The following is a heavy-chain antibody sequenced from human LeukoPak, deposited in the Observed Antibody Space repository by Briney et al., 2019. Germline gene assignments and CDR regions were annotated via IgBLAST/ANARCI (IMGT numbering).Heavy chain of an antibody. Sequence: ASVKVSCKASGYTFSGYYIHWVRQAPGQGLEWMGWINPNTGGTKYAQRFQDRVTMTRDTSISTAYMEVSRLRYDDTAVYYCARPLRITMIRGAAFRASSDFDPWGQGTLVTVSS. V-gene: IGHV1-2*02. CDR1: GYTFSGYY. CDR2: INPNTGGT. D-gene: IGHD3-10*01. J-gene: IGHJ5*02. CDR3: ARPLRITMIRGAAFRASSDFDP.